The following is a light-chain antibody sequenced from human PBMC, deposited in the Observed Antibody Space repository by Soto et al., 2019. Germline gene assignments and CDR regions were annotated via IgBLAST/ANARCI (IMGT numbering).Light chain of an antibody. CDR1: HSVTSDY. V-gene: IGKV3-20*01. Sequence: EIALAQTPATLSLSHGERAPLSCRASHSVTSDYLAWYQQKPGQAPRLLIYGATTRATGIPDRFSGSGSGTEFTLTISSLQPDDFATYYCQQYNSYSGTFGQGTKVDIK. J-gene: IGKJ1*01. CDR3: QQYNSYSGT. CDR2: GAT.